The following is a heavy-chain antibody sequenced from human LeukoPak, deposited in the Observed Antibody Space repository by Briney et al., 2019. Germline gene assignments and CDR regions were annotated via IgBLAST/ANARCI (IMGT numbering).Heavy chain of an antibody. J-gene: IGHJ6*04. D-gene: IGHD3-10*02. V-gene: IGHV3-48*03. CDR2: ISSSGSTI. CDR1: GFTFYDYD. Sequence: GGSLRLSCAASGFTFYDYDMSWVRQAPGKGLEWVSYISSSGSTIYYADSVKGRFTISRDNAKDSLYLQMNSLRAEDTAVYYCAELGVTMIGGVWGKGTTVTISS. CDR3: AELGVTMIGGV.